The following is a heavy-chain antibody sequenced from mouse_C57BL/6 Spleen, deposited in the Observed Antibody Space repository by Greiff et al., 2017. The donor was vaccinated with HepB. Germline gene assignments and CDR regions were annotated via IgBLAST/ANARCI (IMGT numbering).Heavy chain of an antibody. J-gene: IGHJ4*01. Sequence: EVQLQQSGAELVRPGASVKLSCTASGFNIKDYYMHWVKQRPEQGLEWIGRIDPEDGDTEYAPKFQGKATMTADTSSNTAYLQLSSLTSEDTAVYYWATAGEPYYAMDYWGQGTSVTVSS. CDR3: ATAGEPYYAMDY. CDR1: GFNIKDYY. V-gene: IGHV14-1*01. CDR2: IDPEDGDT.